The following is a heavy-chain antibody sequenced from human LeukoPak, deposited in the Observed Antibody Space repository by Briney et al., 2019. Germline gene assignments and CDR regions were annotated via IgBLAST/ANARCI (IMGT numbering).Heavy chain of an antibody. CDR2: IYYSGST. J-gene: IGHJ4*02. D-gene: IGHD2/OR15-2a*01. Sequence: PSQTLSLTCAVSGGSISSYYWSWIRQPPGKGLEWIGYIYYSGSTNYNPSLKSRVTISVDTSKNQFSLKLSSVTAADTAVYYCARGGYYRFYYWGQGTLVTVSS. CDR3: ARGGYYRFYY. V-gene: IGHV4-59*12. CDR1: GGSISSYY.